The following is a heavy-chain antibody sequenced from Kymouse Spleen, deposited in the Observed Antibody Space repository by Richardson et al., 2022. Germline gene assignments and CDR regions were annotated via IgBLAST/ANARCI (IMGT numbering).Heavy chain of an antibody. J-gene: IGHJ4*02. Sequence: QVQLVESGGGVVQPGRSLRLSCAASGFTFSSYGMHWVRQAPGKGLEWVAVISYDGSNKYYADSVKGRFTISRDNSKNTLYLQMNSLRAEDTAVYYCAKDRKQLVFDYWGQGTLVTVSS. CDR3: AKDRKQLVFDY. CDR2: ISYDGSNK. V-gene: IGHV3-30*18. D-gene: IGHD6-6*01. CDR1: GFTFSSYG.